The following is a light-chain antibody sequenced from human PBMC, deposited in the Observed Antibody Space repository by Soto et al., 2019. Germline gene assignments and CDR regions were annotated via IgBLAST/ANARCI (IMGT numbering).Light chain of an antibody. CDR1: SSNIGSHT. V-gene: IGLV1-44*01. CDR2: ANY. CDR3: TAWDDGLNAYV. Sequence: QSVLTQPPSASGTPGQRVTISCFGSSSNIGSHTVNWYQQFPGMAPKLLIYANYQRPSGVADRFSASKSGTSASLAISGLQSEDEGDYYCTAWDDGLNAYVFGTGTQLTVL. J-gene: IGLJ1*01.